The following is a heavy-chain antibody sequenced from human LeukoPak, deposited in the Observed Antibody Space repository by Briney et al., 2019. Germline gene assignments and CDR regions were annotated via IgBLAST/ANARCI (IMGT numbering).Heavy chain of an antibody. CDR2: IKQDGSEK. D-gene: IGHD3-22*01. CDR3: ASHGITMIVVAPDDAFDI. Sequence: GGSLRLSCAASGFTFSSYWMSWVRQAPGKGLEWVANIKQDGSEKYCVDSVKGRFTISRDNAKNSLYLQMNSLRAEDTAVYYCASHGITMIVVAPDDAFDIWGQGTMVTVSS. V-gene: IGHV3-7*01. J-gene: IGHJ3*02. CDR1: GFTFSSYW.